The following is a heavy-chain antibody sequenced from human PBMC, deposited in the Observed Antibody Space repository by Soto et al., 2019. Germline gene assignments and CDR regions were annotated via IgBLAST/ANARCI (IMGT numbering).Heavy chain of an antibody. V-gene: IGHV5-51*01. Sequence: GETLKISCKGSGYSFTSYWIGWVRQMPGKGLEWMGIIYPGDSDTRYSPSFQGQVTISADKSISTAYLQWSNLKASDTAMYYCARPREAGKNYYGVDVWGQGTTVTVSS. D-gene: IGHD6-19*01. J-gene: IGHJ6*02. CDR1: GYSFTSYW. CDR3: ARPREAGKNYYGVDV. CDR2: IYPGDSDT.